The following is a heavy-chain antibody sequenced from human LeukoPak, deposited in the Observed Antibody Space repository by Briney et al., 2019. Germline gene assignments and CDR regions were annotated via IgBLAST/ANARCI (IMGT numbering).Heavy chain of an antibody. CDR3: ATTVTLDF. CDR1: GFTFRTYA. V-gene: IGHV3-23*01. J-gene: IGHJ4*01. Sequence: PGGSLRLSCAASGFTFRTYAMSWVRQAPGKGLEWVSVITGTGGGGNKTYYADSVGGRFSISRDDSKNVLFLQMNDLRVDDTAVYFCATTVTLDFWGQGTRVLVSS. CDR2: ITGTGGGGNKT. D-gene: IGHD1-1*01.